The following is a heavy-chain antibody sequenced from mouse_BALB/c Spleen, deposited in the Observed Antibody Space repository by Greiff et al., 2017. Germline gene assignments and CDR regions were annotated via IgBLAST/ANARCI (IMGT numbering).Heavy chain of an antibody. CDR3: ARSGSSYYFDY. D-gene: IGHD1-1*01. V-gene: IGHV1S137*01. CDR2: ISTYYGDA. CDR1: GYTFTDYA. J-gene: IGHJ2*01. Sequence: QVQLQQSGAELVRPGVSVKISCKGSGYTFTDYAMHWVKQSHAKSLEWIGVISTYYGDASYNQKFKGKATMTVDKSSSTAYMELARLTSEDSAIYYCARSGSSYYFDYWGQGTTLTVSS.